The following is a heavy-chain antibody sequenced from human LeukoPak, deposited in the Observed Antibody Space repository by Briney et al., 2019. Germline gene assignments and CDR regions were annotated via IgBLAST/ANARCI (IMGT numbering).Heavy chain of an antibody. J-gene: IGHJ4*02. V-gene: IGHV3-23*01. CDR2: ISGSGGST. CDR3: ASNEYSSSWLDY. Sequence: GGSLRLSCAASGFTFNTYAMSWVRQAPGKGLEWVSAISGSGGSTYYADSVRGRFTISRDNSKNTLYLQMNSLRAEDTAVYYCASNEYSSSWLDYWGQGTLVTVSS. D-gene: IGHD6-13*01. CDR1: GFTFNTYA.